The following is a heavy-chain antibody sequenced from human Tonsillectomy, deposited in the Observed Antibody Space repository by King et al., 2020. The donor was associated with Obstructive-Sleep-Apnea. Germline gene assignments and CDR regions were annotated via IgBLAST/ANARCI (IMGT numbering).Heavy chain of an antibody. CDR2: ISLSGRP. J-gene: IGHJ4*02. D-gene: IGHD6-19*01. CDR1: CGSISSSNW. CDR3: ASLTRWVVDY. Sequence: QLQESGPGLVKPSGTLSLTCAVSCGSISSSNWWSWVRQPPGEGLEWIGEISLSGRPNYNPSRKSRVTISVDKSKNQFSLKLSSVTAADTAVYYCASLTRWVVDYWGQGTLVTVSS. V-gene: IGHV4-4*02.